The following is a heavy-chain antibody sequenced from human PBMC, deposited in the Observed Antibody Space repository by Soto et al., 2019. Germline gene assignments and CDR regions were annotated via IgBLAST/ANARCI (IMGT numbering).Heavy chain of an antibody. J-gene: IGHJ6*03. CDR2: ISTGGSTI. CDR1: GFTFSDSY. CDR3: AALKGYCSSGSCYYFYNYMDV. Sequence: QVQLVESGGGLVKPGGSLRLSCAASGFTFSDSYMSWIRQAPGKGLEWISYISTGGSTIYYADSVKGRFTISRDNAKNSLYLQMNSLRGEDTAVYYCAALKGYCSSGSCYYFYNYMDVWGKGTTVSVSS. D-gene: IGHD2-15*01. V-gene: IGHV3-11*01.